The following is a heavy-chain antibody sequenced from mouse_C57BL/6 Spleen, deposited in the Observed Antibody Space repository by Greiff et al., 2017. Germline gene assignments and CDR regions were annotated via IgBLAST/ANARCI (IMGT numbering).Heavy chain of an antibody. V-gene: IGHV5-17*01. CDR3: ARLEGDAMDY. Sequence: EVNLVESGGGLVKPGGSLKLSCAASGFTFSDYGMHWVRQAPEKGLEWVAYISSGSSTIYYADTVKGRFTISRDNAKNTLFLQMTSLRSEDTAMYYCARLEGDAMDYWGQGTSVTVSS. CDR1: GFTFSDYG. CDR2: ISSGSSTI. J-gene: IGHJ4*01.